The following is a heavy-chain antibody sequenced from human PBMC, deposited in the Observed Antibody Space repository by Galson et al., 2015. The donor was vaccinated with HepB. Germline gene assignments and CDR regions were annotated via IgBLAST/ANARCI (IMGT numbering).Heavy chain of an antibody. D-gene: IGHD5-18*01. V-gene: IGHV4-4*02. CDR3: ARDEYSYGYFDY. CDR2: IYHSRST. J-gene: IGHJ4*02. CDR1: GGSISSSNW. Sequence: ETLSLTCAVSGGSISSSNWWSWVRQPPGKGLEWIGEIYHSRSTNYNPSLKSRVTISVDKSKNQFSLKLSSVTAADTAVYYCARDEYSYGYFDYWGQGTLVTVSS.